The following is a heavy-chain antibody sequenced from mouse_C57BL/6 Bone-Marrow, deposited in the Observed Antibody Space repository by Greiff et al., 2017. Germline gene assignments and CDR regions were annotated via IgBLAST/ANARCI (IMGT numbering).Heavy chain of an antibody. V-gene: IGHV1-69*01. D-gene: IGHD2-3*01. Sequence: QVHVKQPGAELVMPGASVKLSCKASGYTFTSYWMHWVKQRPGQGLEWIGEIDPSDSYTNYNQKFKGKSTLTVDKSSSTAYMQLSSLTSEDSAVYYCARSSLLLLNAMDYWGQGTSVTVSS. CDR2: IDPSDSYT. CDR3: ARSSLLLLNAMDY. CDR1: GYTFTSYW. J-gene: IGHJ4*01.